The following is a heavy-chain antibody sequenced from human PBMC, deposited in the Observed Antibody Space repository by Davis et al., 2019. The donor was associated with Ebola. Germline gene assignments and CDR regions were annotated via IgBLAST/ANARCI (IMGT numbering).Heavy chain of an antibody. J-gene: IGHJ4*02. V-gene: IGHV3-21*01. CDR2: ISSSSSYI. Sequence: GESLKISCAASGFTFSSYSMNWVRQAPGKGLEWVSSISSSSSYIYYADSVKGRFTISRDNAKNSLYLQMNSLRDEDTAVYYCAKRGVEAPSSGRYIFDWWGQGILVIVSS. CDR1: GFTFSSYS. D-gene: IGHD1-26*01. CDR3: AKRGVEAPSSGRYIFDW.